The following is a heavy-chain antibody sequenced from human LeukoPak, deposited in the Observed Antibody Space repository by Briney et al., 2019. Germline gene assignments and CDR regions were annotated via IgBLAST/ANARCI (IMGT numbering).Heavy chain of an antibody. V-gene: IGHV4-59*01. D-gene: IGHD6-19*01. CDR3: ARAPSGWYFLDY. J-gene: IGHJ4*02. CDR1: GGSISSYY. Sequence: PSETLSLTCTVSGGSISSYYWSWIRQHPGKGMEWLGYIYYSGSTNYNPSLKSRVTISVDTSKNQFSLKLSSVTAADTAVYYCARAPSGWYFLDYWGQGTLVTVSS. CDR2: IYYSGST.